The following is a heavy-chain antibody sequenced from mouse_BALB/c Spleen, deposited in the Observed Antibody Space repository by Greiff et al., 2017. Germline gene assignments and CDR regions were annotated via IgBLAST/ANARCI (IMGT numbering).Heavy chain of an antibody. CDR1: GFSLTSYG. CDR2: IWSGGST. V-gene: IGHV2-2*02. Sequence: VKLMESGPGLVQPSQSLSITCTVSGFSLTSYGVHWVRQSPGKGLEWLGVIWSGGSTDYNAAFISRLSISKDNSKSQVFFKMNSLQANDTAIYYCARNRVFTTVVAKDWYFDVWGAGTTVTVSS. J-gene: IGHJ1*01. D-gene: IGHD1-1*01. CDR3: ARNRVFTTVVAKDWYFDV.